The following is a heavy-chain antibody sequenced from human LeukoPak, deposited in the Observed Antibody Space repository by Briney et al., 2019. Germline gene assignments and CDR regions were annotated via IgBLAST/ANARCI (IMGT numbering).Heavy chain of an antibody. D-gene: IGHD4/OR15-4a*01. CDR3: ARGYMGLSYYFDY. V-gene: IGHV3-21*01. J-gene: IGHJ4*02. CDR1: GFTFSSYS. CDR2: ISSSSSYI. Sequence: PGGSLRLSCAASGFTFSSYSMNWVRQAPGKGLEWVSSISSSSSYIYYADSVKGRLTISRDNAKNSLYLQMNSLRAEDTAVYYCARGYMGLSYYFDYWGQGTLVTVSS.